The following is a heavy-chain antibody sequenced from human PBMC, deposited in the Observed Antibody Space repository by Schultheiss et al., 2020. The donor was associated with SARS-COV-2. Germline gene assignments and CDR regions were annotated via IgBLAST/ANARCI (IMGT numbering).Heavy chain of an antibody. CDR2: IDWDDDK. CDR1: GFSLSTSGVS. D-gene: IGHD6-13*01. V-gene: IGHV2-5*02. J-gene: IGHJ5*02. Sequence: SGPTLVKPTQTLTLTCTFSGFSLSTSGVSVGWIRQPPGKALEWLAVIDWDDDKRYSPSLKSRLTITKDTSKNQVVLTMTNMDPVDTATYYCAHSHYSSSWLNWFDPWGQGTLVTVSS. CDR3: AHSHYSSSWLNWFDP.